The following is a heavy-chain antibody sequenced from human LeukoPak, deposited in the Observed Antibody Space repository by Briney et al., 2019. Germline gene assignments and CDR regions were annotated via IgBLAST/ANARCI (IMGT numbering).Heavy chain of an antibody. V-gene: IGHV3-7*01. J-gene: IGHJ4*02. CDR1: GLTFSSHW. D-gene: IGHD6-13*01. CDR3: TRGGATSSWYWFF. Sequence: GGSLRLSCAASGLTFSSHWMTWVRQAPGKGPEWVASINKDGSEQYYVDSVKGRFTISRDNAKNSLSLQVSRLRAEDTAVYYCTRGGATSSWYWFFWGQGTLVTVSS. CDR2: INKDGSEQ.